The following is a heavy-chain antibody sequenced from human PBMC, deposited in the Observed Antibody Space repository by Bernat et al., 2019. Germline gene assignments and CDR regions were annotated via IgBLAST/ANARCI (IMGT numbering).Heavy chain of an antibody. CDR1: GYTFTSYD. CDR2: VIPNSVYT. Sequence: QVQLVQSGAEVKKPGASVKVSCKASGYTFTSYDVNWVRQAPGQGLEWMAWVIPNSVYTGSAQKFRDRVTMITNTSISTAYMVLSSLRSEDTAVYFCARGSPGGDCSGGSCPFFDIWGQGTMVTVSS. J-gene: IGHJ3*02. D-gene: IGHD2-15*01. V-gene: IGHV1-8*01. CDR3: ARGSPGGDCSGGSCPFFDI.